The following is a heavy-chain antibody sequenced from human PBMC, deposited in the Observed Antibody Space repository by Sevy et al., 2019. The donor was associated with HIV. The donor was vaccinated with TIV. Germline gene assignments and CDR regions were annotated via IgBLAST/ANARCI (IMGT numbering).Heavy chain of an antibody. Sequence: GGSLRLSCEVSGFTFSNYWMTWVRQAPGKGLEWVANIKEDGSDKYYRNSVKGRFSLSRDNAKNSLYLQMDSLRAEDTAVYYCVRDGLASATDFDYWGQGTLVTVSS. CDR3: VRDGLASATDFDY. V-gene: IGHV3-7*01. CDR2: IKEDGSDK. CDR1: GFTFSNYW. D-gene: IGHD2-15*01. J-gene: IGHJ4*02.